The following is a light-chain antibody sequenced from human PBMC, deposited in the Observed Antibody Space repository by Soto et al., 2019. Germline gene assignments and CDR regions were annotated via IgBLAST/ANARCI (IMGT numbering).Light chain of an antibody. CDR3: QQYGSSPRT. CDR1: PSVPNY. V-gene: IGKV3-20*01. CDR2: GAS. J-gene: IGKJ1*01. Sequence: EIALTQSPATLSLSPGERATLSCRASPSVPNYVAWYQQKPGQAPRLLISGASSRATGIPDRFTGSGSGTDFTLTISRLEPEDFAVYYCQQYGSSPRTFGQGTKVDIK.